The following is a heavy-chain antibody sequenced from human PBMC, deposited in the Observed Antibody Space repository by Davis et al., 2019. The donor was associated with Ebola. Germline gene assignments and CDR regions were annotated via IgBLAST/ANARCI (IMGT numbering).Heavy chain of an antibody. J-gene: IGHJ4*02. V-gene: IGHV1-69*04. CDR2: IIPILGIA. CDR3: ARDSWGFGIGETAG. D-gene: IGHD1-26*01. CDR1: EGTFSSYA. Sequence: SVKVSCKASEGTFSSYAISWVRQAPGQGLEWMGRIIPILGIANYAQKFQGRVTITADKSTSTAYMELSSLRSEDTAVYYCARDSWGFGIGETAGWGQGTLVTVSS.